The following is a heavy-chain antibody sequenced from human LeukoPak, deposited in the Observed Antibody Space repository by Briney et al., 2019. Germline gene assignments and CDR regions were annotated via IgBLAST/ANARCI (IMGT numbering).Heavy chain of an antibody. CDR1: GFTFSSYA. V-gene: IGHV3-30-3*01. CDR3: ARDHFPGYFDY. J-gene: IGHJ4*02. D-gene: IGHD3-3*02. Sequence: GGSLRLSCAASGFTFSSYAMHWVRQAPGKGLGGVAVISYDGSNKYYADSVKGRFTISRDNSKNTLYLQMNSLRAEDTAVYYCARDHFPGYFDYWGQGTLVTVSS. CDR2: ISYDGSNK.